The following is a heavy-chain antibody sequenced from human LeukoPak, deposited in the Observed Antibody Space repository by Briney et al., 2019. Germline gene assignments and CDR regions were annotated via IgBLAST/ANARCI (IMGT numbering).Heavy chain of an antibody. CDR1: GFTFGDYA. CDR3: TRAPYYYDSSGYYRSYDYYYYYYMDV. J-gene: IGHJ6*03. D-gene: IGHD3-22*01. Sequence: QPGRSLRLXCTASGFTFGDYAMSWFRQAPGKGLEWVGFIRSKAYGVTTEYAASVKGRFTISRDDSKSIAYLQMNSLKTEDTAVYYCTRAPYYYDSSGYYRSYDYYYYYYMDVWGKGTTVTVSS. CDR2: IRSKAYGVTT. V-gene: IGHV3-49*03.